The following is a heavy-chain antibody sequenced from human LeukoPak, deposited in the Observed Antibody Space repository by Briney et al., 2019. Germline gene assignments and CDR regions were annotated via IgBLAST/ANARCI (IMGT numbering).Heavy chain of an antibody. CDR3: ARGPSTGDFDF. Sequence: GASVKVPCKASGYTFGIYFMHWMRQAPGQRLEWVGWINPDTGGTSFAQNFQGKVTMTRDTSVSTAYMELSSLRSDDTAVYYCARGPSTGDFDFWGQGTLVTVSS. CDR2: INPDTGGT. CDR1: GYTFGIYF. V-gene: IGHV1-2*02. J-gene: IGHJ4*02. D-gene: IGHD7-27*01.